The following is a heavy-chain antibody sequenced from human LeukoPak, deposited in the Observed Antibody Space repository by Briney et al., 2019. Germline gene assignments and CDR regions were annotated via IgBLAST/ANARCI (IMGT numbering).Heavy chain of an antibody. V-gene: IGHV1-8*02. Sequence: ASVRVSCXTSGYTFSNYDINWLRQAAGQGLEWMGWMNPNSANTGFAQKFQGRAAITRDTSTATAYLELSGLTSEDTAVYYCARAIRYQLLSDYWGQGTLVTVSS. J-gene: IGHJ4*02. CDR2: MNPNSANT. CDR1: GYTFSNYD. D-gene: IGHD2-2*01. CDR3: ARAIRYQLLSDY.